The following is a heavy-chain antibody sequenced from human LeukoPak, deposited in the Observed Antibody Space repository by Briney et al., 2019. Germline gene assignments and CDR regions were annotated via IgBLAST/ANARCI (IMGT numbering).Heavy chain of an antibody. J-gene: IGHJ4*02. D-gene: IGHD5-12*01. Sequence: PGGSLRLSCAASGFTFNKYALTWVRQTPGEGLECVSAISGDGVSPYYTDSVKGRFTISRDNSKNTLYLQMNGLRVEDTAVYYCARDPGGFPYFFDSWGQGTLVTISS. CDR1: GFTFNKYA. V-gene: IGHV3-23*01. CDR3: ARDPGGFPYFFDS. CDR2: ISGDGVSP.